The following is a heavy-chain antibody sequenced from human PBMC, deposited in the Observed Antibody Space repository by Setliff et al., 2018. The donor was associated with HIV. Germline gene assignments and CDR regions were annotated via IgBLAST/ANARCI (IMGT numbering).Heavy chain of an antibody. CDR2: LYYGGIT. D-gene: IGHD5-18*01. J-gene: IGHJ2*01. CDR3: ARGGSAMVPGRNYWYFDL. V-gene: IGHV4-39*07. Sequence: SETLSLTCTVSGGSISSSGFFWGWIRQPPGKGLEWIGSLYYGGITYYNPSLGSRVATSVDTSKNQFSLKLSSVTAVDTAVYFCARGGSAMVPGRNYWYFDLWGRGTLVTVSS. CDR1: GGSISSSGFF.